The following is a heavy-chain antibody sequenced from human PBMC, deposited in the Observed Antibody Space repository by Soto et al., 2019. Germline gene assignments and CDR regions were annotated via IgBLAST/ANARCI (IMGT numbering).Heavy chain of an antibody. J-gene: IGHJ6*02. V-gene: IGHV1-2*04. CDR3: XXXXXXXXXXXXXXXYGMDV. CDR2: INPNSGGT. Sequence: QVQLVQSGAEVKKPGASVKVSCKASGYTFTGYYMHWVRQAPGQGLEWMGWINPNSGGTNYAQKFXGWXPMTXXXXXXXXXXXXXXXXXXXXXXXXXXXXXXXXXXXXXXXXYGMDVWGQGTTVTVSS. CDR1: GYTFTGYY.